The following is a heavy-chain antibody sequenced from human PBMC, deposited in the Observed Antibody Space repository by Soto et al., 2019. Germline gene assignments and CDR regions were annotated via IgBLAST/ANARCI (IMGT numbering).Heavy chain of an antibody. Sequence: QVQLVQSGAEVKKPGSSVKVSCKAPGDTFSSYAINWVRQAPGQGLEWMGGIIPMFGTANYAQKFKGRVTITAGESTSTVYMELSSLRSEDTAVYYCARVGPAHYYDSSGYYSPLDYWGQGTLVTVSS. D-gene: IGHD3-22*01. J-gene: IGHJ4*02. CDR3: ARVGPAHYYDSSGYYSPLDY. CDR2: IIPMFGTA. CDR1: GDTFSSYA. V-gene: IGHV1-69*01.